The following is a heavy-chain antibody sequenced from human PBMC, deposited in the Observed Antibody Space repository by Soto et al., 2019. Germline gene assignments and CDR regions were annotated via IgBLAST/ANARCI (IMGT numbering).Heavy chain of an antibody. D-gene: IGHD3-16*01. J-gene: IGHJ5*02. Sequence: EGQLVESGGGLVLPGRSLRLSCAASGLIFSTYTLKWVRQAPGKGLEWVSYISAGSDAIHYADSVKGRFTVSRDNAKNSLFLQMNSLRDEDTAVYYCARLYTTSRVGAWFDPWGQGTLVTVSS. CDR1: GLIFSTYT. CDR2: ISAGSDAI. V-gene: IGHV3-48*02. CDR3: ARLYTTSRVGAWFDP.